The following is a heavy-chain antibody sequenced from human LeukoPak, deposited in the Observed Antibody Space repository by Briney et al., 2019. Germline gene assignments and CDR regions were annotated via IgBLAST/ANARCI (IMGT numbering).Heavy chain of an antibody. J-gene: IGHJ5*02. CDR2: ITAIDGRT. D-gene: IGHD2-2*02. V-gene: IGHV3-23*01. CDR3: AKDLKDCSSTSCYTPYNWFDP. CDR1: GFTFSSTT. Sequence: PPGGSLRLSCVASGFTFSSTTMGWVRQAPGRGLEWVSSITAIDGRTYYADSVRGRFTISRDNSKNTVYLQMNSLRAEDTAVYYCAKDLKDCSSTSCYTPYNWFDPWGQGTLVTVSS.